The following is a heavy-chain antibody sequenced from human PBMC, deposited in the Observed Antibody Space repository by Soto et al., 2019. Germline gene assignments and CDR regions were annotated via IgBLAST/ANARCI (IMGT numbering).Heavy chain of an antibody. CDR3: AKDLGNNWNADY. D-gene: IGHD1-1*01. J-gene: IGHJ4*02. CDR2: ISWDSGTF. CDR1: GFTFDDYA. Sequence: LRLSCAASGFTFDDYAMHWVRQAPGKGLEWVSGISWDSGTFGYADSVKGRFTISRDNSKNTLYLQMNSLRAEDTAVYYCAKDLGNNWNADYWGQGTLVTVSS. V-gene: IGHV3-9*01.